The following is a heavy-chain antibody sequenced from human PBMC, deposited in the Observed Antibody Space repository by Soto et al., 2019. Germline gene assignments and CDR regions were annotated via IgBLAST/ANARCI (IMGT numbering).Heavy chain of an antibody. CDR3: AKGYCYALGY. J-gene: IGHJ4*02. CDR1: GFTFSSYG. Sequence: GGSLRLSCAASGFTFSSYGMHWVRQAPGKGLEWVAVISYDGSNKYYADSVKGRFTISRDNSKNTLYLQMNSLRAEDTAVYYCAKGYCYALGYWGQGTLVTVSS. D-gene: IGHD5-18*01. CDR2: ISYDGSNK. V-gene: IGHV3-30*18.